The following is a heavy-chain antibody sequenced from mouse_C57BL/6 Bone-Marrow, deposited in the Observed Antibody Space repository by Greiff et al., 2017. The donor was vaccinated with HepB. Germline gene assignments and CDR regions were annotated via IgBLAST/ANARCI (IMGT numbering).Heavy chain of an antibody. CDR3: SRHGITTVVATPLNFDV. CDR1: GFTFSSYG. J-gene: IGHJ1*03. Sequence: EVKLVESGGDLVKPGGSLKLSCAASGFTFSSYGLSWVRQTPDKRLAWVATISSGGSYTYYPDSVKGRFTISRDNAKNTLYLQMSSLKSEDTAMYYCSRHGITTVVATPLNFDVWGTGTTVTVSS. D-gene: IGHD1-1*01. V-gene: IGHV5-6*01. CDR2: ISSGGSYT.